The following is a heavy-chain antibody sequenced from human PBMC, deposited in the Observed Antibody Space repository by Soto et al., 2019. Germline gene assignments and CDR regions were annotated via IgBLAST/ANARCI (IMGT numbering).Heavy chain of an antibody. CDR3: ASGSYYDFWSGFSPDY. CDR1: GFTFSSYS. Sequence: GGSLRLSCAASGFTFSSYSMNWVRQAPGKGLEWVSYISSSSSTIYYADSVKGRFTISRDNAKNSLYLQMNSLRAEDTAVYYCASGSYYDFWSGFSPDYGGQGTLVTVSS. V-gene: IGHV3-48*01. CDR2: ISSSSSTI. D-gene: IGHD3-3*01. J-gene: IGHJ4*02.